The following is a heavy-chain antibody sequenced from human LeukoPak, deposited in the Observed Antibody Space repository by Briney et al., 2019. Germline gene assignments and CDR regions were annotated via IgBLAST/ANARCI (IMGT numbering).Heavy chain of an antibody. CDR1: GYTFTSYY. Sequence: GASVKVSCKASGYTFTSYYMHWVRQAPGQGLEWMGWINPNSGGANYAQKFQGRVTMTRDTSISTAYMELSRLRSDDTAVYYCARDLNFGVVIRGRFYMDVWGKGTTVTVSS. CDR2: INPNSGGA. J-gene: IGHJ6*03. D-gene: IGHD3-3*01. V-gene: IGHV1-2*02. CDR3: ARDLNFGVVIRGRFYMDV.